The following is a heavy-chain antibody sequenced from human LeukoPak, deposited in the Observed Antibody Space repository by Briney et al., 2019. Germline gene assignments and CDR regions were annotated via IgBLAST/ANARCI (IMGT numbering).Heavy chain of an antibody. J-gene: IGHJ6*02. CDR1: GFTFSSYS. CDR2: ISSSSSTV. Sequence: PGGSLRLSCAASGFTFSSYSMNWVRQAPGKGLEWVSYISSSSSTVYYADSVKGRFTISRDNAKNSLYLQMNSLRAEDTAVYYCARDRAYGDYVLYYYYGMDVWGQGTTVTVSS. CDR3: ARDRAYGDYVLYYYYGMDV. V-gene: IGHV3-48*01. D-gene: IGHD4-17*01.